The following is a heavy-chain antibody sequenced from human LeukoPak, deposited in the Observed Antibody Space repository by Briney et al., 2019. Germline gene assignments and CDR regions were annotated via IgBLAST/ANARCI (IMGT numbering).Heavy chain of an antibody. J-gene: IGHJ4*02. CDR3: AKGKDPDN. Sequence: GGSLSLSCAASGFTFSNFPTSWVRQAPGKGLEWVSAVSGGGSTYYADSVKGRFTISRDNSRNTVYLQMNSLRAEDTAVYFCAKGKDPDNWGQGTLVTVSS. V-gene: IGHV3-23*01. CDR2: VSGGGST. CDR1: GFTFSNFP.